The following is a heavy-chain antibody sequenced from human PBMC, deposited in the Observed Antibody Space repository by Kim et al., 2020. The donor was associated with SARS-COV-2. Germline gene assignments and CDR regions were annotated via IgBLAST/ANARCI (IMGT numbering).Heavy chain of an antibody. V-gene: IGHV3-30*18. Sequence: GGSLRLSCAASGFTFSSYGMHWVRQAPGKGLEWVAVISYDGSNKYYADSVKGRFTISRDNSKNTQYLQMNSLRAEDTAVYYCAKASTRGGIVVVPAARPQTDSGMDVWGQGTTVTVSS. CDR3: AKASTRGGIVVVPAARPQTDSGMDV. CDR2: ISYDGSNK. CDR1: GFTFSSYG. D-gene: IGHD2-2*01. J-gene: IGHJ6*02.